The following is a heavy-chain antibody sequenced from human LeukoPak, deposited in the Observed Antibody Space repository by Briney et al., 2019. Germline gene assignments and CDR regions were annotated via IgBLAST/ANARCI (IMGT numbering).Heavy chain of an antibody. D-gene: IGHD3-22*01. Sequence: GGSLRLSCVASGFTFSNYAMSWVRQAPGKGLEWVSAISGSGGSSGGSTYYADSVKGRFTISRDNSKNTLYLQMNSLRAEDTAVYFCAKGVYYYDSSRYYYTYYFDYWGQGTLVTVSS. CDR2: ISGSGGSSGGST. J-gene: IGHJ4*02. CDR3: AKGVYYYDSSRYYYTYYFDY. V-gene: IGHV3-23*01. CDR1: GFTFSNYA.